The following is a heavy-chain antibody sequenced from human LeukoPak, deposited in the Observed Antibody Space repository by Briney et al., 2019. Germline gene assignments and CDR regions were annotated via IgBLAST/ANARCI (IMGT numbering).Heavy chain of an antibody. Sequence: GGSLRLSCTASGFTSGFSFSTYAMSWVRQAPGKGREWVSTISASGGSTYYADSVKGRFTISRDNSKNTLYLQMDTLRVDDTAVYHCAKDGWYYDSSGLGAFDVWGQGTMVTVSS. V-gene: IGHV3-23*01. CDR1: GFSFSTYA. D-gene: IGHD3-22*01. CDR2: ISASGGST. J-gene: IGHJ3*01. CDR3: AKDGWYYDSSGLGAFDV.